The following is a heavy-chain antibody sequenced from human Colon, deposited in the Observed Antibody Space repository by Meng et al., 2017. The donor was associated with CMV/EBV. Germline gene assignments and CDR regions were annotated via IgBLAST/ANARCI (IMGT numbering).Heavy chain of an antibody. V-gene: IGHV5-51*01. D-gene: IGHD1-26*01. CDR2: IYPGDSET. Sequence: GESLKISCKASGYTFSNFWIGWVRQMPGKGLEWMGVIYPGDSETKYSPSFQGHVTISADKSINTAYLQWSSLKASDTAIYYCARVYSGNYLLVYYFDYWGQGTLVTVSS. CDR1: GYTFSNFW. CDR3: ARVYSGNYLLVYYFDY. J-gene: IGHJ4*02.